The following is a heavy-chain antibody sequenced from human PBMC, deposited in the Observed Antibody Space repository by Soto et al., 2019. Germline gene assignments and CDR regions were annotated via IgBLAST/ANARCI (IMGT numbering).Heavy chain of an antibody. J-gene: IGHJ4*02. D-gene: IGHD1-26*01. CDR3: AKAVSGSIRYFDY. Sequence: PGGSLRLSCAASEFTFSNYAMTWVRQAPGKGLEWVSLITGSGVTTYYADSVKGRFTIARDNSKNTLYLQMNSPRAGDTAIYYCAKAVSGSIRYFDYWGQGTLVTVSS. CDR1: EFTFSNYA. CDR2: ITGSGVTT. V-gene: IGHV3-23*01.